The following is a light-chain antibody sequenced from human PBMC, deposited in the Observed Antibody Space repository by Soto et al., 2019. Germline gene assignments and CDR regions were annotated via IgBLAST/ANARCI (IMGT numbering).Light chain of an antibody. V-gene: IGKV3-11*01. Sequence: PGERATLSCRASQSVQSYLAWYQQKPGQDPRLLIYDSSNSATGVPARFSGSGSGTDFTLTISTLEPEEFAVYYCQNRSLWPVTFGQGTRLEIK. CDR3: QNRSLWPVT. CDR1: QSVQSY. CDR2: DSS. J-gene: IGKJ5*01.